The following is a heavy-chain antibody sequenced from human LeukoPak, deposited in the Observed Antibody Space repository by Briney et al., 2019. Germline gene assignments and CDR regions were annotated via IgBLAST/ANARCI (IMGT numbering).Heavy chain of an antibody. CDR1: GYTFTSYG. Sequence: RASVKVSCKASGYTFTSYGISWVRQAPGQGLEWMGWISAYNGNTNYAQKLQGRVTMTTDTSTSTAYMELRSLRSDDTAVHYCARDFWSGYYNISYYYYYYMDVWGKGTTVTVSS. CDR3: ARDFWSGYYNISYYYYYYMDV. CDR2: ISAYNGNT. J-gene: IGHJ6*03. D-gene: IGHD3-3*01. V-gene: IGHV1-18*01.